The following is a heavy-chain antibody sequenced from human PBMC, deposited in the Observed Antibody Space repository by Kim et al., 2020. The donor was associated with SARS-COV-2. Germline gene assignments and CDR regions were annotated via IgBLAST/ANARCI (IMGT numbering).Heavy chain of an antibody. CDR3: ARVKAVNWGSKNAFDI. D-gene: IGHD7-27*01. Sequence: PSLRSQVTMSVDTSKNQFSLKLTAVTAADTAIYYCARVKAVNWGSKNAFDIWGQGTVVTVSS. V-gene: IGHV4-34*01. J-gene: IGHJ3*02.